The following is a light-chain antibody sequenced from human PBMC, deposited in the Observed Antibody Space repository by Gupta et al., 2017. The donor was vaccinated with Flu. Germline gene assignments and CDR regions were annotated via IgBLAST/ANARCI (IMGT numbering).Light chain of an antibody. CDR3: QQYKHWPIT. Sequence: EVVMTQSPATLSVSPGDRATLPCRASEGISYNLAWYQQKPGQVPRRLIFGASTRATGIPARCSGGTAGTEFTLTISSLQSEDLAVDYCQQYKHWPITCGQGTRLEIK. CDR1: EGISYN. V-gene: IGKV3-15*01. CDR2: GAS. J-gene: IGKJ5*01.